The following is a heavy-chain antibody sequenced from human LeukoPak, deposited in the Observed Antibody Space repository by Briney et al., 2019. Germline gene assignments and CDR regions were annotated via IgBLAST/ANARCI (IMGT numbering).Heavy chain of an antibody. Sequence: GGSLRLSCAASGFTFSSYAMHWVRQAPGKGLEWVAVISYDGSNKYYADSVKGRFTICRDNSKNTLYLQMNSLRAEDTAVYYCARDGEDIVVVPAATSRFDYWGQGTLVTVSS. J-gene: IGHJ4*02. D-gene: IGHD2-2*01. CDR1: GFTFSSYA. CDR2: ISYDGSNK. V-gene: IGHV3-30*04. CDR3: ARDGEDIVVVPAATSRFDY.